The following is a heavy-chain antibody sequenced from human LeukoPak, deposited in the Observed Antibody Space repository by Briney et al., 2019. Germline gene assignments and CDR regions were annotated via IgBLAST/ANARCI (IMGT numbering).Heavy chain of an antibody. CDR2: VNHSGST. Sequence: SETLSLTCAVYGGSFSGYYWSWIRQPPGKGLEWIGEVNHSGSTNYNPSLTSRVTISVDTSKNQFSLKLSSVTAADTAVYYCARFVIRYFDWSKMYYFDYWGQGTLVTVSS. J-gene: IGHJ4*02. D-gene: IGHD3-9*01. CDR3: ARFVIRYFDWSKMYYFDY. CDR1: GGSFSGYY. V-gene: IGHV4-34*01.